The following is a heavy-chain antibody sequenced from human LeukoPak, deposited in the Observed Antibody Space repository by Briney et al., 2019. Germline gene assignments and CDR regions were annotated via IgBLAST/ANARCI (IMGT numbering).Heavy chain of an antibody. V-gene: IGHV3-11*06. D-gene: IGHD3-10*01. Sequence: GGSLRLSCAASGFTFSDYYMSWIRQALGKGLEWVSYISSSSSYTNYADSVKGRFTISRDNAKNSLYLQMNSLRAEDTAVYYCAREGSRGNFDYWGQGTLVTVSS. CDR3: AREGSRGNFDY. CDR1: GFTFSDYY. CDR2: ISSSSSYT. J-gene: IGHJ4*02.